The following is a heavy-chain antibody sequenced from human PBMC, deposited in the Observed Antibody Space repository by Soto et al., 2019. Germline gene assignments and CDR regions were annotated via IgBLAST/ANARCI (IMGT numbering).Heavy chain of an antibody. J-gene: IGHJ5*02. CDR1: GGSISSGSYS. CDR2: IYYSGST. V-gene: IGHV4-31*03. CDR3: ARARGYCSGGSCYRMTAWFDT. Sequence: SETLCLTCTVAGGSISSGSYSWSWIRQHPGKALERIGYIYYSGSTYYSPSLKSRLTMSVDTSKNQFSLKLSSVTASDTAIYYCARARGYCSGGSCYRMTAWFDTWDQGTLVAASS. D-gene: IGHD2-15*01.